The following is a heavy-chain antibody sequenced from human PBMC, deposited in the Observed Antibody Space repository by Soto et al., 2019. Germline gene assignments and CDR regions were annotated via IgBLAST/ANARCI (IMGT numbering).Heavy chain of an antibody. CDR2: INAGNGNT. D-gene: IGHD3-3*01. V-gene: IGHV1-3*01. CDR3: ARDRSRITIFGVERPDAFDI. J-gene: IGHJ3*02. Sequence: GASVKVSCKASGYTFTSYAMHWVRQAPGQRLEWMGWINAGNGNTKYSQKFQGRVTITRDTSASTAYMELSSLRSEDTAVYYCARDRSRITIFGVERPDAFDIWGQGTMVTVSS. CDR1: GYTFTSYA.